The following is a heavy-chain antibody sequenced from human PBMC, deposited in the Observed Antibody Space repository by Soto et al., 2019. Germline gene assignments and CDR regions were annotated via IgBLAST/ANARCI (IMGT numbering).Heavy chain of an antibody. CDR3: AKDLIRFLEWLLLVVPPFGMDV. D-gene: IGHD3-3*01. CDR1: GFTLSDYY. J-gene: IGHJ6*02. CDR2: ISTTGSAT. Sequence: PGGSLRLSCAASGFTLSDYYMSWIRQAPGKGLELIAYISTTGSATFYADSVKGRFTISRDNSKNTLYLQMNSLRAEDTAVYYCAKDLIRFLEWLLLVVPPFGMDVWGQGTTVTVSS. V-gene: IGHV3-11*04.